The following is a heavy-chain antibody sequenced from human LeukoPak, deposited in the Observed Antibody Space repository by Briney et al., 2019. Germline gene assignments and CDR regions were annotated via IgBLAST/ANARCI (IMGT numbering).Heavy chain of an antibody. Sequence: NPLETLSPTCTDSGGSTIGYNWTWIRQPPGKGLEWIGYIYTSGSTNYNPSLKSRVTISVDMSKNQFSLQLSSVTAADTAVYYCARQSCSSTSCPHRNVFDIWGQGTMVTVSP. CDR1: GGSTIGYN. J-gene: IGHJ3*02. V-gene: IGHV4-4*09. D-gene: IGHD2-2*01. CDR3: ARQSCSSTSCPHRNVFDI. CDR2: IYTSGST.